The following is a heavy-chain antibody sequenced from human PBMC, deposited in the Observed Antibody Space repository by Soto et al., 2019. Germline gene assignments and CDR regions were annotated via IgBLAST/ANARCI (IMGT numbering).Heavy chain of an antibody. CDR2: ISYDGSNK. V-gene: IGHV3-30-3*01. J-gene: IGHJ6*02. CDR3: ARSGGYCISTSCYADTNYYGMDV. D-gene: IGHD2-2*01. Sequence: GGSLRLSCAASGFTFRSYWMAWVRQAPGKGLEWVAVISYDGSNKYYADSVKGRFTISRDNSKNTLYLQMNSLRAEDTAVYYCARSGGYCISTSCYADTNYYGMDVWGQGTTVTVSS. CDR1: GFTFRSYW.